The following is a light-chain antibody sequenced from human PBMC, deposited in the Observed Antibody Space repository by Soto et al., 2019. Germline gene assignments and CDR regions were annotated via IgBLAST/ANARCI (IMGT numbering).Light chain of an antibody. Sequence: QSVLTQPSSVPGSPGQSITISYTGTSSDVGGYNYVSWYQQHPCEAPKLMIYAVSNRPSGVSNRFSGSKSGNTATLTISGLQAEDEADYYCCSYTVSGTYVFGTGTKATVL. V-gene: IGLV2-14*01. J-gene: IGLJ1*01. CDR3: CSYTVSGTYV. CDR2: AVS. CDR1: SSDVGGYNY.